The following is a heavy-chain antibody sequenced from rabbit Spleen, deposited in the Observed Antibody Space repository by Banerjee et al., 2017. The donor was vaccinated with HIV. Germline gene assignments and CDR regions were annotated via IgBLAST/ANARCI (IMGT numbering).Heavy chain of an antibody. CDR2: VSTTSGFT. Sequence: QEQLVESGGGLVQPGGSLKLSCTASGFTLSSGYWMCWFRQAPGKGLELIACVSTTSGFTYYASWAKGRFTISKTSSTTVTLQMSSLTVADTAMYYCSRYHANNYPLGGPGTLVTVS. V-gene: IGHV1S45*01. J-gene: IGHJ2*01. CDR3: SRYHANNYPL. D-gene: IGHD2-1*01. CDR1: GFTLSSGYW.